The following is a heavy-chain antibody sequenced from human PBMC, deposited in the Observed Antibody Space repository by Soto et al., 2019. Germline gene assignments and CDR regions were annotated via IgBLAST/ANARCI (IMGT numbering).Heavy chain of an antibody. CDR1: GFTFSSYG. D-gene: IGHD6-19*01. CDR3: ARGPSGWYDAFDI. Sequence: GGSLRLSCAASGFTFSSYGMHWVRQAPGKGLEWVAVIWYDGSNKYYADSVKGRFTISRDNSKNTLYLQMNSLRAEDTAVYYCARGPSGWYDAFDIWGQGTIVTVSS. CDR2: IWYDGSNK. J-gene: IGHJ3*02. V-gene: IGHV3-33*01.